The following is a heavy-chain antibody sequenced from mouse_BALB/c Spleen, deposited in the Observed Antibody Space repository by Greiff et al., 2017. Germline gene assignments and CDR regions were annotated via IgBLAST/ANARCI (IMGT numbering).Heavy chain of an antibody. J-gene: IGHJ2*01. V-gene: IGHV3-2*02. Sequence: EVKLQESGPGLVKPSQSLSLTCTVTGYSITSDYAWNWIRQFPGNKLEWMGYISYSGSTSYNPSLKSRISITRDTSKNQFFLQLNSVTTEDTATYYCARWGRRFDYWGQGTTLTVSS. D-gene: IGHD3-3*01. CDR3: ARWGRRFDY. CDR1: GYSITSDYA. CDR2: ISYSGST.